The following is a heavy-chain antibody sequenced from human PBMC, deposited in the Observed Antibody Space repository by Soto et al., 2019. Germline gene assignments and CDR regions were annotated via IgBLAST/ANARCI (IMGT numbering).Heavy chain of an antibody. V-gene: IGHV1-69*08. CDR3: ARDTGYSSGWYWDY. Sequence: QVQLVQSGAEVKKPGSSVKVSCKASGGTFSSYTISWVRHAPGQGLEWMGRIIPILGIANYAQKFQGRVTITADKSTSTAYMELSSLRSEDTAVYYCARDTGYSSGWYWDYWGQGTLVTVSS. J-gene: IGHJ4*02. CDR2: IIPILGIA. CDR1: GGTFSSYT. D-gene: IGHD6-19*01.